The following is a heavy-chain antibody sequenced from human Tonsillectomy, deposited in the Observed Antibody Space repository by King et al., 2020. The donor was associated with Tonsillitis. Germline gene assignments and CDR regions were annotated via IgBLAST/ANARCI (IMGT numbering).Heavy chain of an antibody. CDR1: GFTFSTYS. Sequence: VQLVESGGGLVKPGGSLRLSCAASGFTFSTYSMNWVRQAPGKGLEWVSSISGSRNYIYYADSVKGRFTISRDHAKNSLYLQMNSLRAEDTAVYYCARAHYYDSSGYYFFDYWGPGTLVTVSS. CDR2: ISGSRNYI. D-gene: IGHD3-22*01. V-gene: IGHV3-21*01. CDR3: ARAHYYDSSGYYFFDY. J-gene: IGHJ4*02.